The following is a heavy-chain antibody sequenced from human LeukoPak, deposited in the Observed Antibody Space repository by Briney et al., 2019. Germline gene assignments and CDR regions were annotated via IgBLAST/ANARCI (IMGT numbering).Heavy chain of an antibody. Sequence: PSETLSLTCTVSGGSISSSSYYWGWIRQPPGKGLEWIANIYYSGITYSNPSLKSRVTISVDTSKNQFSLKLGSVTAADTAVYYCARALVRTLDAFDIWGQGTMVTVSS. CDR1: GGSISSSSYY. V-gene: IGHV4-39*07. D-gene: IGHD1-1*01. CDR3: ARALVRTLDAFDI. CDR2: IYYSGIT. J-gene: IGHJ3*02.